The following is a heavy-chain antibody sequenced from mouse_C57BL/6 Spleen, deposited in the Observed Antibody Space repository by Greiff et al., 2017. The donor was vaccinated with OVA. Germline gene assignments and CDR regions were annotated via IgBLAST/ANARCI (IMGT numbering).Heavy chain of an antibody. CDR3: ARSLELGRFAY. V-gene: IGHV1-52*01. D-gene: IGHD4-1*01. CDR1: GYTFTSYW. J-gene: IGHJ3*01. Sequence: QVQLQQPGAELVRPGSSVKLSCKASGYTFTSYWMHWVKQRPIQGLEWIGNIDPSDSETHYNQKFKDKATLTVDKSSSKAYMQLSSLTSEDSAVYYCARSLELGRFAYWGQGTLVTVSA. CDR2: IDPSDSET.